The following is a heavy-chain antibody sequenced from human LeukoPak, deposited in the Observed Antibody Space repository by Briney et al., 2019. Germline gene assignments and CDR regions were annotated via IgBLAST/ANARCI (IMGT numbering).Heavy chain of an antibody. J-gene: IGHJ4*02. CDR1: GFTFSSYE. D-gene: IGHD6-25*01. CDR3: AAISYSGTWPVGY. CDR2: ISAGGDTT. Sequence: PGGSLRLSCAASGFTFSSYEMNWVRQAPGEGLEWVSGISAGGDTTYTADSVRGRFTISRDNSNNTLYLQMNILTAEDTAVYYCAAISYSGTWPVGYWGQGILVTVTA. V-gene: IGHV3-23*01.